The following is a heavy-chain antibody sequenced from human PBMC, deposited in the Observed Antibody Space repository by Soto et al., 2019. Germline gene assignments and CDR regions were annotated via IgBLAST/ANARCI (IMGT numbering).Heavy chain of an antibody. CDR3: ARGSPYCGGDCYYYYFDY. CDR2: INHSGST. Sequence: SETLSLTCAVYGGSFSGYYWSWTRQPPGKGLEWIGEINHSGSTNYNPSLKSRVTISVDTSKNQFSLKLSSVTAADTAVYYCARGSPYCGGDCYYYYFDYRGQGTLVTVSS. J-gene: IGHJ4*02. CDR1: GGSFSGYY. D-gene: IGHD2-21*02. V-gene: IGHV4-34*01.